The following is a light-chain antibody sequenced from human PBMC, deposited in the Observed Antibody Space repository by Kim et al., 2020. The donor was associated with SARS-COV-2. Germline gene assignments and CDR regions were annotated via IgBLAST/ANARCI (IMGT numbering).Light chain of an antibody. CDR2: DVS. Sequence: QSALTQPASVSGSPGQSITISCTGTSSDVGGYNYVSWYQQHPGKASKLMIYDVSNRPSGVSNRFSGSKSGNTASLTISGLQAEDEADYYCSSYTSSSTRVFGGGTQLTVL. V-gene: IGLV2-14*03. CDR3: SSYTSSSTRV. CDR1: SSDVGGYNY. J-gene: IGLJ3*02.